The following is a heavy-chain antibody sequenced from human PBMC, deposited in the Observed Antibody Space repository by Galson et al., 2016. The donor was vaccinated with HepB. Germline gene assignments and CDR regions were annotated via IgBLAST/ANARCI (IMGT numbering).Heavy chain of an antibody. Sequence: SLRLSCAMSGLTFGDDALSWVRQAPGKGLEWVGFIRSRTYAATAEYAASVAGRFTISRDDSKSIAYLQMNSLKTEDTAVYFCTSVAFNIGWGYYYGMDVWGQGTTVTVSS. CDR1: GLTFGDDA. D-gene: IGHD6-19*01. CDR3: TSVAFNIGWGYYYGMDV. V-gene: IGHV3-49*04. CDR2: IRSRTYAATA. J-gene: IGHJ6*01.